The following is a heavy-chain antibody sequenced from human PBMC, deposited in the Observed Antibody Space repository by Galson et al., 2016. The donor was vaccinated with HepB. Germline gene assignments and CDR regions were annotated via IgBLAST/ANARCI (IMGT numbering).Heavy chain of an antibody. V-gene: IGHV4-34*01. CDR2: INHSGST. CDR3: ARGDNPDYGDYASAYYYMDV. D-gene: IGHD4-17*01. J-gene: IGHJ6*03. CDR1: GFTFYNTW. Sequence: LRLSCAASGFTFYNTWMSWVRQAPGKGLEWIGEINHSGSTNYNPSLKSRVTISVDTSKNQFSLKLSSVTAADTAVYYCARGDNPDYGDYASAYYYMDVWGKGTTVTVSS.